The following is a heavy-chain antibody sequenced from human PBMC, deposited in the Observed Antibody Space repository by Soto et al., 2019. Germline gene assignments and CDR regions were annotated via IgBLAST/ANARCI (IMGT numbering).Heavy chain of an antibody. Sequence: ASVKVPARLLEAPSSAMLSAGCDRPLDKGLSGRGGIIPIFGTANYAQKFQGRVTITADKSTSTAYMELSSLRSEDTAVYYCARVGDIVVVPAAIPDYYYGMDVWGQGTTVTVSS. V-gene: IGHV1-69*06. CDR1: EAPSSAML. CDR3: ARVGDIVVVPAAIPDYYYGMDV. CDR2: IIPIFGTA. J-gene: IGHJ6*02. D-gene: IGHD2-2*02.